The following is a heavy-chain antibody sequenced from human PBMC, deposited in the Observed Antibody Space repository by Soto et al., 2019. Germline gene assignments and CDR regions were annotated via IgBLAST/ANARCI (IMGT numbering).Heavy chain of an antibody. Sequence: EVQLVESGGGLVQPGGSLRLSCAASGFTFSDHYMDWVRQAPGKGLEWVGRSRNKANSYTTEYAASVKGRFTISRDESKNSLCLLMNSLKSEDSAVYYCAGVGLPHSYFDYWGQGILVTVSS. CDR1: GFTFSDHY. V-gene: IGHV3-72*01. CDR3: AGVGLPHSYFDY. J-gene: IGHJ4*02. CDR2: SRNKANSYTT. D-gene: IGHD3-16*01.